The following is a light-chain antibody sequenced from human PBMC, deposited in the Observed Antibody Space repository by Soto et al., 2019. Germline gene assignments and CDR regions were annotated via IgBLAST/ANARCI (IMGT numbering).Light chain of an antibody. Sequence: DIQMTQSPSSLSVSVGDRVTITCQASQDISNYLNWYQQKPGKAPKLLIYDAANLDTGVPSRFSGSGSGTDFTFTISSLQPEDIATYYCQQYDSLPQYTFGQGTKLEIK. CDR1: QDISNY. V-gene: IGKV1-33*01. CDR2: DAA. CDR3: QQYDSLPQYT. J-gene: IGKJ2*01.